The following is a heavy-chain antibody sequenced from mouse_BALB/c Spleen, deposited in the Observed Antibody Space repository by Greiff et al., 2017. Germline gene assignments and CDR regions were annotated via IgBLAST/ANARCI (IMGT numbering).Heavy chain of an antibody. J-gene: IGHJ3*01. CDR2: IWSGGST. Sequence: QVQLQQSGPGLVQPSQCLSITCTASGFSFTSYCVHWVRQSPGKGLEWLGVIWSGGSTDYNAAFISRLSISKDNSKSQVFFKMNSLQANDTAIYYCAISTMIRGFAYWGQGTLVTVSA. V-gene: IGHV2-2*02. D-gene: IGHD2-4*01. CDR1: GFSFTSYC. CDR3: AISTMIRGFAY.